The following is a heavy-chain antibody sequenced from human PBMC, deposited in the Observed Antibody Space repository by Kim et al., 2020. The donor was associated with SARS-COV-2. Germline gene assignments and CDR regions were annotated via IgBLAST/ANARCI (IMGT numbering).Heavy chain of an antibody. J-gene: IGHJ4*02. CDR2: T. CDR3: AKSRPFYYDS. D-gene: IGHD3-10*01. Sequence: TFYTGAVKGRFTISRDNSKNMLFLQMNSLRTDDTALYYCAKSRPFYYDSWGQGTLVTVSS. V-gene: IGHV3-23*01.